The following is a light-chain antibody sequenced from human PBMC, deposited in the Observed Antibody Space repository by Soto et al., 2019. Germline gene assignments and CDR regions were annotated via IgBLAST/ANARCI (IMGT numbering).Light chain of an antibody. Sequence: EIVLTQSPGTLSLFPGERATLSCRASQSVSSRNLAWYRQKPGQAPNLLIYGAFNRATGIPDRFSGSGSATDFTLTISRLEPADFAVYYCLLYGDSPPAYTFGQGTKLDIK. J-gene: IGKJ2*01. V-gene: IGKV3-20*01. CDR2: GAF. CDR1: QSVSSRN. CDR3: LLYGDSPPAYT.